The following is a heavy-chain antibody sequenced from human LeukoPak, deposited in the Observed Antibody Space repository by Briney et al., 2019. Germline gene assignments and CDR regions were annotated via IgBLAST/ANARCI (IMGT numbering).Heavy chain of an antibody. D-gene: IGHD2-21*01. CDR3: ANKIPFDS. CDR2: ISDSGGNT. J-gene: IGHJ4*02. CDR1: GFTFSSYT. V-gene: IGHV3-23*01. Sequence: GGSLRLSCAASGFTFSSYTMSWVRQAPGKGLEWVSSISDSGGNTYYAHSVRGRFTISRDNSKNTLYLQMNSLRAEDTGLYYCANKIPFDSWGQGTLVTVSS.